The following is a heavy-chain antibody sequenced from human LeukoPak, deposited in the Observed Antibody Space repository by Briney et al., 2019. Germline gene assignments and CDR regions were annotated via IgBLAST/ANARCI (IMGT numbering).Heavy chain of an antibody. CDR2: IRYDGSNK. CDR1: GFTFSSYG. J-gene: IGHJ4*02. CDR3: AKTGWDRYCSSTSCYTDY. V-gene: IGHV3-30*02. D-gene: IGHD2-2*02. Sequence: PGGSLRLSCAASGFTFSSYGMHWVRQAPGKGLEWVAFIRYDGSNKYYADSVKGRFTISRDNSKNTLYLQMNSLRAEDTAVYYCAKTGWDRYCSSTSCYTDYWGQGTLVTVSS.